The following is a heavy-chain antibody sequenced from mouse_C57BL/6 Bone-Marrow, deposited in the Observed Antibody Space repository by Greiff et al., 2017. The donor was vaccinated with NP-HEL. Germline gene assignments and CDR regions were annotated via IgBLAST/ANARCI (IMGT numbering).Heavy chain of an antibody. Sequence: QVQLQQPGAELVMPGASVKLSCKASGYTFTSYWMHWVKQRPGQGLEWIGELDPSDSYPNYNQKFKGKSTLTVDKSSSTAYMQLSSLTSEDSAVYYCARSEDYYAMDYWGQGTSVTVSS. J-gene: IGHJ4*01. CDR3: ARSEDYYAMDY. CDR2: LDPSDSYP. V-gene: IGHV1-69*01. CDR1: GYTFTSYW.